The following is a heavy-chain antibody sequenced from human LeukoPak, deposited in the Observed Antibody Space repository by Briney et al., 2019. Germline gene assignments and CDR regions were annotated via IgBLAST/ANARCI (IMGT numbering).Heavy chain of an antibody. CDR2: IWYDGSNK. Sequence: GGSLRLSCAASGFTFSSYAMHWVRQAPGKGLEWVAVIWYDGSNKYYADSVKGRFTISRDNSKNTLYLQMNNLRAEDTAVYYCARPSGEVHISHFDYWAREPWSPSPQ. CDR3: ARPSGEVHISHFDY. V-gene: IGHV3-33*01. CDR1: GFTFSSYA. D-gene: IGHD2-21*01. J-gene: IGHJ4*02.